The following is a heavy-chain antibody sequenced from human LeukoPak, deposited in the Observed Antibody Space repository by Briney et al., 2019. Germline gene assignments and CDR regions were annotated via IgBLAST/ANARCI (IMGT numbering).Heavy chain of an antibody. V-gene: IGHV4-59*01. J-gene: IGHJ4*02. CDR3: ARDEYSSSSAFDY. Sequence: SETLSLTCTVSGGSMSGYYWSWIRQSPGKGLEWIGYMFYSGTTDYNPSLKSRVTISLDTSKNQFSMNLSSVTAADTAVYYCARDEYSSSSAFDYWGQGTLVTVSS. CDR1: GGSMSGYY. CDR2: MFYSGTT. D-gene: IGHD6-6*01.